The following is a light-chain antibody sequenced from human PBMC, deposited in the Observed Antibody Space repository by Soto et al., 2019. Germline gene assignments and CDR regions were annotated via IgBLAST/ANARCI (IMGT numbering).Light chain of an antibody. CDR2: GAS. Sequence: EIVLTQSPGTLSLFPGERATLSCRASQSVSSSYLAWYQQKPGQAPRLLIYGASNRATGIPDRFSGSGSGTDFTLTISRLEPEDFVVYYCQQYGTSATFGGGTKVEIK. V-gene: IGKV3-20*01. J-gene: IGKJ4*01. CDR1: QSVSSSY. CDR3: QQYGTSAT.